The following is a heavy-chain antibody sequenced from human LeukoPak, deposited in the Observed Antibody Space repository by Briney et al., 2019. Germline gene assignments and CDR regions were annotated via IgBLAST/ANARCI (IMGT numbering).Heavy chain of an antibody. Sequence: GGSLRLSCAASGFTFSSYEMNWVRQAPGKGLEWVSYISRSGSTIYYADSVKGRFTISRDNAKNSLYLQMNSLRAGDTAVYYCASGYDLPYWGQGTLVTVSS. V-gene: IGHV3-48*03. CDR2: ISRSGSTI. J-gene: IGHJ4*02. D-gene: IGHD5-12*01. CDR1: GFTFSSYE. CDR3: ASGYDLPY.